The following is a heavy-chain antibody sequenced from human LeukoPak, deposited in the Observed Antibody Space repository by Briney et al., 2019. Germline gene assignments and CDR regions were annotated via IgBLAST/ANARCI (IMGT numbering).Heavy chain of an antibody. CDR3: AQSGDAYAFDI. V-gene: IGHV3-21*01. D-gene: IGHD4-17*01. CDR1: GFTFSSYS. CDR2: ISSSSSYI. J-gene: IGHJ3*02. Sequence: GGSLRLSCAASGFTFSSYSMNWVRQAPGKGLEWVSSISSSSSYIYYADSVKGRFTTSRDNAKNSLYLQMNSLRAEDTAVYYCAQSGDAYAFDIWGQGTMVTVSS.